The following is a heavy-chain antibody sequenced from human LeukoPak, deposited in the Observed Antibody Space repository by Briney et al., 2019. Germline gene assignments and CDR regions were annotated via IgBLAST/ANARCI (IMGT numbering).Heavy chain of an antibody. Sequence: GGSLRLSCAASGFTFSSYGMHWVRQAPGKGLEWVAFIRYDGSNKYYADSVKGRFTISRDNSKNTLYLQMNSLRAEDTAVYYCAKAGRYASSWLFDYWGQGTLVTVSS. V-gene: IGHV3-30*02. CDR3: AKAGRYASSWLFDY. J-gene: IGHJ4*02. CDR1: GFTFSSYG. D-gene: IGHD6-13*01. CDR2: IRYDGSNK.